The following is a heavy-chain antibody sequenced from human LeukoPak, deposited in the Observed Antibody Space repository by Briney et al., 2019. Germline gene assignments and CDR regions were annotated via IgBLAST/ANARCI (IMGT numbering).Heavy chain of an antibody. CDR1: GFTFGDYA. CDR2: IRSRAYGGTT. V-gene: IGHV3-49*03. CDR3: TRDGDIGSYYDSSGYLLY. J-gene: IGHJ4*02. Sequence: GGSLRLSCTASGFTFGDYAMGWFRQAPGKGLEWVGCIRSRAYGGTTEYAASVKGRFTTSRDDSKSAAYLQMNSLKTEDTAVYYCTRDGDIGSYYDSSGYLLYWGQGTLVTVSS. D-gene: IGHD3-22*01.